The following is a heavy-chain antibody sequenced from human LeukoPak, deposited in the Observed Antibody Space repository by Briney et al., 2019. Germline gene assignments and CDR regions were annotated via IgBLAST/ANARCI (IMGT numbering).Heavy chain of an antibody. CDR3: ARAFLYSRYYYYYMDV. Sequence: SETLSLTCAVYGGSFSGYYWSWIRQPPGKGLEWIGEINHSGSTNYNPSLKSRVTISVDTSKNQFSLKLSSVTAADTAVYYCARAFLYSRYYYYYMDVWGKGTTVTVSS. CDR1: GGSFSGYY. V-gene: IGHV4-34*01. J-gene: IGHJ6*03. D-gene: IGHD4-11*01. CDR2: INHSGST.